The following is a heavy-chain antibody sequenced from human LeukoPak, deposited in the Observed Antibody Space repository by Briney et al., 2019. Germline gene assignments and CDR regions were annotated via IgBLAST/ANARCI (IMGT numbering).Heavy chain of an antibody. CDR1: GGSISSYY. CDR2: IYYSGST. V-gene: IGHV4-59*01. J-gene: IGHJ3*02. CDR3: ARDQFEYSSSPWAFDI. Sequence: PSETLSLTCTVSGGSISSYYWSWIRQPPGKGLEWIGYIYYSGSTNYKPSLKSRVTISVDTSKNQFSLKLSSVTAADTAVYYCARDQFEYSSSPWAFDIWGQGTMVTVSS. D-gene: IGHD6-6*01.